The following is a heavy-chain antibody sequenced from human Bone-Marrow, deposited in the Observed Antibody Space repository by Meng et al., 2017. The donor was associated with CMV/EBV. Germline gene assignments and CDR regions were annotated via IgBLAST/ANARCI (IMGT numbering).Heavy chain of an antibody. CDR3: AREKRFLEWSYWYFDL. Sequence: SETLSLTCAVYGGSFSAYYWSWIRQPPGKGLEWIGEINHSGSTSYKPSLKSRVTISVDTSKNQFSLKLNSVTAADTAVYYCAREKRFLEWSYWYFDLWGRGTLVTVSS. J-gene: IGHJ2*01. CDR1: GGSFSAYY. CDR2: INHSGST. V-gene: IGHV4-34*01. D-gene: IGHD3-3*01.